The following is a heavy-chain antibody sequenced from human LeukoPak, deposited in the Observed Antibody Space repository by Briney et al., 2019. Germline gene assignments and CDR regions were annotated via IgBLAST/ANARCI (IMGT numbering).Heavy chain of an antibody. D-gene: IGHD5-12*01. CDR3: AREVATIWDYFDY. CDR2: IYSGGST. CDR1: GFTVSSNY. J-gene: IGHJ4*02. Sequence: GGSLRLSCAASGFTVSSNYMSWVRQAPGKGLEWVSVIYSGGSTYYADSVKGRFTISRDNSKNTLYLQTNSLRAEDTAVYYCAREVATIWDYFDYWGQGTLVTVSS. V-gene: IGHV3-66*01.